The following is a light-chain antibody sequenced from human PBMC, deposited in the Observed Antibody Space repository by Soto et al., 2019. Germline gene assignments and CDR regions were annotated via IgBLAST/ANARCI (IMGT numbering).Light chain of an antibody. CDR1: QSVYSS. Sequence: ETVMTQSPATLSVSPGERATLSCRASQSVYSSLAWYQQKPGQAPRLLIYGASTRATGIPARFSGSGSGTEFTLIISRLQSEDFAVYYCQQYNNRPPWTFGQGTKVEIK. J-gene: IGKJ1*01. CDR2: GAS. CDR3: QQYNNRPPWT. V-gene: IGKV3-15*01.